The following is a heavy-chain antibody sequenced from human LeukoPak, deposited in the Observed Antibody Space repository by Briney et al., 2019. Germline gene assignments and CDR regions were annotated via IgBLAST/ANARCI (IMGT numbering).Heavy chain of an antibody. CDR1: GFTFGDYA. Sequence: GGSLRLSCTASGFTFGDYAMSWVRQAPGKGLEWVGFIRSKAYGGTTEYAASVKGRSTISRDDSKSTAYLQMNSLKTEDTAVYYCTRGRPTPTGGFDYWGQGTLVTVSS. V-gene: IGHV3-49*04. CDR2: IRSKAYGGTT. J-gene: IGHJ4*02. D-gene: IGHD1-14*01. CDR3: TRGRPTPTGGFDY.